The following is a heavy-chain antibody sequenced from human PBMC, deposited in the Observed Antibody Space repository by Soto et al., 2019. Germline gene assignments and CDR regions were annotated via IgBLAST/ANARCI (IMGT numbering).Heavy chain of an antibody. Sequence: GGSLRLSCAASGFTFSSYAMSWVRQAPGKGLEWVSAISGSGGSTYYADSVKGRFTISRDNSKNTLYLQMNSLRAEDTAVYYCAKSRYYYDSSGYKIPGGFDPWGQGTLVTVSS. V-gene: IGHV3-23*01. CDR3: AKSRYYYDSSGYKIPGGFDP. D-gene: IGHD3-22*01. CDR1: GFTFSSYA. J-gene: IGHJ5*02. CDR2: ISGSGGST.